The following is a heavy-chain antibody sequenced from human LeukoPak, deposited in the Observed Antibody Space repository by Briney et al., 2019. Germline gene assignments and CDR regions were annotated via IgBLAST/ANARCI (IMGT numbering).Heavy chain of an antibody. CDR3: ARVGTDFWSGYTPYFDF. Sequence: PSETLSPTWTVSGGSTTSYYCSWIRHPAGEGLGWIGRIYTWGSTNYNPSLKSRVTMSVDRSKNQFSLKLSSVTAADTAVYYCARVGTDFWSGYTPYFDFWGQGTLVTVS. V-gene: IGHV4-4*07. D-gene: IGHD3-3*01. J-gene: IGHJ4*02. CDR2: IYTWGST. CDR1: GGSTTSYY.